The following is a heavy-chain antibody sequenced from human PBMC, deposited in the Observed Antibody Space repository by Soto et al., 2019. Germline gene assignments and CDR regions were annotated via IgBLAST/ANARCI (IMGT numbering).Heavy chain of an antibody. Sequence: QVQLVQSGAEVKKPGASVKVSCKTSGYTFTSYAISWVRQAPGQGLEWMGWISAYNGNTKYAQKLQGRVTMTTDTSTSTDYMDLRSLRSDYTAVYYCARDHGGGITFEWGQGTQVTVSS. CDR3: ARDHGGGITFE. CDR1: GYTFTSYA. CDR2: ISAYNGNT. D-gene: IGHD3-16*01. J-gene: IGHJ4*02. V-gene: IGHV1-18*01.